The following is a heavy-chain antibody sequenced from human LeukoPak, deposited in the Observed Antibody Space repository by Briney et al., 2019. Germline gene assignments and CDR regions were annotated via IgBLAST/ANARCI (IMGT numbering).Heavy chain of an antibody. V-gene: IGHV3-21*01. CDR3: ARDSVTVLTPDNWYFDL. CDR1: GFTFRSHS. CDR2: ISSSSSYI. D-gene: IGHD4-23*01. Sequence: GGSLRLSCVASGFTFRSHSMNWVRQAPGKGLEWVSSISSSSSYIYYGDSVKGRFTISRDNDKKSLYLQMNSLRAEDTAVYYCARDSVTVLTPDNWYFDLWGRGTLVTVSS. J-gene: IGHJ2*01.